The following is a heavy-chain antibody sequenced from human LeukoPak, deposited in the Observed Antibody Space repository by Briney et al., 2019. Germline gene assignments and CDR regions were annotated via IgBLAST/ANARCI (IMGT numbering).Heavy chain of an antibody. CDR1: GFTFTTYD. CDR2: MNPNSGNA. CDR3: ARGGLRFYGAHFDN. V-gene: IGHV1-8*01. D-gene: IGHD4-17*01. Sequence: ASVKVSCKASGFTFTTYDINWVRQATGQGLEWMGWMNPNSGNAGYAQKFQGRVTMTRNTSISTAYMELSSLRSEDTAVYYCARGGLRFYGAHFDNWGQGTLVTVFS. J-gene: IGHJ4*02.